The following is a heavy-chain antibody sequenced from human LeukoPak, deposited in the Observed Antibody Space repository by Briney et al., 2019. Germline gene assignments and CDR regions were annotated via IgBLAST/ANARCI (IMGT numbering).Heavy chain of an antibody. CDR1: GYTFTSYD. CDR3: ARGEDFWSGENYYYYYYMDV. Sequence: ASVKVSRKASGYTFTSYDINWVRQATGQGLEWMGWMNPNSGNTGYAQKFQGRVTITRNTSISTAYMELSSLRSEDTAVYYCARGEDFWSGENYYYYYYMDVWGKGTTVTVPS. V-gene: IGHV1-8*03. J-gene: IGHJ6*03. D-gene: IGHD3-3*01. CDR2: MNPNSGNT.